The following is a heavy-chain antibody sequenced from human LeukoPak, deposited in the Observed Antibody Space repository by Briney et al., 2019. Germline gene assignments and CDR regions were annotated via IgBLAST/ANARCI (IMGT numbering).Heavy chain of an antibody. D-gene: IGHD3-22*01. J-gene: IGHJ4*02. CDR1: GGSISSYY. Sequence: PSETLSLTCTVSGGSISSYYWSWIRQPAGKGLEWIGRIYTSGSTNYNPSLKSRVTMSVDTSKNQFSLKLSSVTAADTAVYYCARAHYYDSSGHSWYYFDYWGQGTLVTVSS. V-gene: IGHV4-4*07. CDR2: IYTSGST. CDR3: ARAHYYDSSGHSWYYFDY.